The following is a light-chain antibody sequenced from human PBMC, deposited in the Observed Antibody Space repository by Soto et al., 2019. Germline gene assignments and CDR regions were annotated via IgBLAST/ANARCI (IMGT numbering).Light chain of an antibody. CDR3: LQHDSNVWT. J-gene: IGKJ1*01. CDR2: AAS. Sequence: DIQMTQSPSSLSASVGDRVTITCRASQDIQNALGWYQQKPGKAPKRLIYAASSLQSGVPPRFSGSRSGTEFTLTISSLQPEDFATYYCLQHDSNVWTFGQGTKVDI. V-gene: IGKV1-17*01. CDR1: QDIQNA.